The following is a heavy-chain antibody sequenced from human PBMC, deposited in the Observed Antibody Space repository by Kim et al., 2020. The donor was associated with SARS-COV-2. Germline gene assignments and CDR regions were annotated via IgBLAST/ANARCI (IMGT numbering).Heavy chain of an antibody. J-gene: IGHJ4*02. CDR2: INPYGST. D-gene: IGHD3-3*01. V-gene: IGHV4-34*01. CDR1: GASFSGYY. CDR3: ARWSRPVDY. Sequence: SETLSLTCTVSGASFSGYYWTWIRQPPGKGLEWVGEINPYGSTNYNPSLKGRGTISVDTSKNQLSLKLRSVTAADTPVYYCARWSRPVDYWGQGTLVTVS.